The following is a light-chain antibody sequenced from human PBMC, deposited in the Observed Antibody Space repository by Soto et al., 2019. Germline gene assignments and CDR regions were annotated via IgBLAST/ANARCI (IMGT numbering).Light chain of an antibody. CDR2: EVN. Sequence: QSALTQPASVSGSPGQSITISCTGTSSDVGGYNYVSWYQQHPGKAPKLMIYEVNNRPSGVSNRFSGSKSGNTASLTISGLQAEDEADYYCSSYSRSSSYVFGTGTKLT. CDR3: SSYSRSSSYV. CDR1: SSDVGGYNY. V-gene: IGLV2-14*01. J-gene: IGLJ1*01.